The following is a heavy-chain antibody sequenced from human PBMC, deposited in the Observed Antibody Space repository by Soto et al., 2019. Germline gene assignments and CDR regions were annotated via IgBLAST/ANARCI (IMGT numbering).Heavy chain of an antibody. CDR3: AITHLRFGEHHY. CDR2: MNPNSGNT. J-gene: IGHJ4*02. V-gene: IGHV1-8*01. D-gene: IGHD3-10*01. CDR1: GYTFTSYD. Sequence: QLQLVQSGAEVKKPGASVKVSCKASGYTFTSYDINWVRQATGQGVEWMGWMNPNSGNTGYAQKFQGRVTMTRNTSTSTAYMELSSLRSADTAVYYCAITHLRFGEHHYWGQGTLVTVSS.